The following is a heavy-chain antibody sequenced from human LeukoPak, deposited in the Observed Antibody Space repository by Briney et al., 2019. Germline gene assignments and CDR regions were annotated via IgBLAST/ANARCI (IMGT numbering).Heavy chain of an antibody. Sequence: GGSLRLSCTGSRSTFRDSWMSWVRQAPGKGLEWVSAISGSGGSTYYADSVKGRFTISRDNSKNTLYLQMNSLRAEDTAVYYCAKDPRPLLRYSSGYAPAYWGQGTLVTVSS. J-gene: IGHJ4*02. CDR3: AKDPRPLLRYSSGYAPAY. D-gene: IGHD6-19*01. CDR1: RSTFRDSW. CDR2: ISGSGGST. V-gene: IGHV3-23*01.